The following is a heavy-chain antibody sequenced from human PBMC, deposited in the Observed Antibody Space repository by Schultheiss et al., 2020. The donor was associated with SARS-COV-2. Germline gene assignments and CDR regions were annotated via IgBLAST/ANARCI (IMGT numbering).Heavy chain of an antibody. J-gene: IGHJ4*02. Sequence: ASVKVSCKASGYTFTSYYMHWVRQAPGQGLEWMGWINPNSGGTNYAQKFQGRVTMTRDTSISTAYMELSRLRSDDTAVYYCARAKGYSSGWYVVDYFDYWGQGTLVTVSS. CDR1: GYTFTSYY. D-gene: IGHD6-19*01. CDR2: INPNSGGT. CDR3: ARAKGYSSGWYVVDYFDY. V-gene: IGHV1-2*02.